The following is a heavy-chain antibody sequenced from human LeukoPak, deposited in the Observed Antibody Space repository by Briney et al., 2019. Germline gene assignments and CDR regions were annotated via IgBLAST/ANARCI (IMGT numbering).Heavy chain of an antibody. CDR3: ASGPTPGVAAAADY. J-gene: IGHJ4*02. CDR1: GFTFSGYS. Sequence: GGSLRLSCAASGFTFSGYSMHWVRQAAGEWLECISYITTTSSTTYYIDSVEGRFTISRDNARNSLYLQMNSLRADDTAVYYCASGPTPGVAAAADYWGQGTLVTVSS. V-gene: IGHV3-48*01. D-gene: IGHD6-13*01. CDR2: ITTTSSTT.